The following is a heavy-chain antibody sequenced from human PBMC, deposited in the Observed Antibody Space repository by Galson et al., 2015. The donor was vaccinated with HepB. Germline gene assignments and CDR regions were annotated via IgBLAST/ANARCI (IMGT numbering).Heavy chain of an antibody. J-gene: IGHJ4*02. CDR2: IIPTLGTT. D-gene: IGHD2-2*01. Sequence: SVKVACKASGGTFSDYAFSWVRQAPGQGLEWMGGIIPTLGTTAHAHEVRDRVTFTADDSTSIAYMELNGLTSEDTALYYCAGHQNLAPAPTVDFWGQGSLVTVSS. V-gene: IGHV1-69*13. CDR3: AGHQNLAPAPTVDF. CDR1: GGTFSDYA.